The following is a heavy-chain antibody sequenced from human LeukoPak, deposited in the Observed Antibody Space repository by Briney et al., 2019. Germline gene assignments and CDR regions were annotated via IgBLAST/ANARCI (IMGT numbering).Heavy chain of an antibody. V-gene: IGHV3-23*01. CDR3: AKDPYYDFWSGYPEGENWFDP. Sequence: GGSLRVSCAASGFTFTKYWMTWVRQAPGKGLEWVSAISGSGGSTYYADSVKGRFTISRDNSKNTLYLQMNSLRAEDTAVYYCAKDPYYDFWSGYPEGENWFDPWGQGTLVTVSS. CDR2: ISGSGGST. J-gene: IGHJ5*02. CDR1: GFTFTKYW. D-gene: IGHD3-3*01.